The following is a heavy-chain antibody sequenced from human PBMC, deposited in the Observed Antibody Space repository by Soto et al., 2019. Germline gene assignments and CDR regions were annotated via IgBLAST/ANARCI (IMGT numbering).Heavy chain of an antibody. Sequence: SETLSLTCAVYGGSFSGYYWSWIRQPPGKGLEWIGEINHSGSTNYNPSLKSRVTISVDTSKNQFSLKLSSVTAADTAVYYCARAIYGCSGGSCYSGGAFDYWGQGTLVTVSS. J-gene: IGHJ4*02. V-gene: IGHV4-34*01. D-gene: IGHD2-15*01. CDR3: ARAIYGCSGGSCYSGGAFDY. CDR2: INHSGST. CDR1: GGSFSGYY.